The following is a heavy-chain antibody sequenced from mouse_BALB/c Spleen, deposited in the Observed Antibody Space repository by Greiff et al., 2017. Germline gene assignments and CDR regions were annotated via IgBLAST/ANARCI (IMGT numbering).Heavy chain of an antibody. CDR2: ISYSGST. J-gene: IGHJ2*01. Sequence: EVKLQESGPGLVKPSQSLSLTCTVTGYSITSDYAWNWIRQFPGNKLEWMGYISYSGSTSYNPSLKSRISITRDTSKNQFFLQLNSVTTEDTATYYCARRGRYDDFDYWGQGTTLTVSS. V-gene: IGHV3-2*02. D-gene: IGHD2-14*01. CDR3: ARRGRYDDFDY. CDR1: GYSITSDYA.